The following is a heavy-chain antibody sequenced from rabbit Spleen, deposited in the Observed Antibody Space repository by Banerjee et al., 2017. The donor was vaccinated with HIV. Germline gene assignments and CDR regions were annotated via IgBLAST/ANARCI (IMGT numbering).Heavy chain of an antibody. D-gene: IGHD4-2*01. CDR1: GFSFSSGYY. J-gene: IGHJ4*01. CDR2: IYGGSSDST. CDR3: ARDLAAVIGWNFGL. V-gene: IGHV1S40*01. Sequence: QSLEESGGDLVKPGASLTLTCTASGFSFSSGYYMCWVRQAPGKGLEWIGCIYGGSSDSTWYASWAKGRFTISKASSTTVTLQMTSLTDADTATYFCARDLAAVIGWNFGLWGQGTLVTVS.